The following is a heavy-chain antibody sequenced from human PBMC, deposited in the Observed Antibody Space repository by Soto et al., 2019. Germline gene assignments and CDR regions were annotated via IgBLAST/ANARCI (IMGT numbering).Heavy chain of an antibody. D-gene: IGHD2-8*02. V-gene: IGHV3-48*03. Sequence: PGGSLTLSCAASGFIFSNYEVDWVRQAPGKGLEWISYISDSGTTIYYAASVKGRFTISRDDAKNSLYLQMNNLRAEDTAVYFCVKEYCTGGTCFDAFDLWGQGTMVIVSS. CDR3: VKEYCTGGTCFDAFDL. CDR2: ISDSGTTI. CDR1: GFIFSNYE. J-gene: IGHJ3*01.